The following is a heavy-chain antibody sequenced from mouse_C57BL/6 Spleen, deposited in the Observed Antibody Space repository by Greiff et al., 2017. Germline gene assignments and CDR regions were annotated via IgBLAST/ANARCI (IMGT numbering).Heavy chain of an antibody. D-gene: IGHD5-1-1*01. CDR1: GFNIKADS. CDR3: TPYRTWFAY. J-gene: IGHJ3*01. CDR2: IDPENGDT. Sequence: VQLQQSGAELVRPGASVKLSCTASGFNIKADSMHWVKQRPEQGLEWIGWIDPENGDTEYASKFQGKATITADTSSNTAYLQLSSLTSEDAAVYCCTPYRTWFAYWGQGTLVTVSA. V-gene: IGHV14-4*01.